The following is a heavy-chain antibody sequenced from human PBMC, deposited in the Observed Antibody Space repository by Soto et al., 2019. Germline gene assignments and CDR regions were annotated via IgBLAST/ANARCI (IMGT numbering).Heavy chain of an antibody. J-gene: IGHJ5*02. CDR1: GGSITSGNTYS. D-gene: IGHD3-10*01. CDR2: ISHTGST. CDR3: ARAVTPYFGTWFDP. Sequence: QLQLQESGSGLVKPSQTLSLTCAVSGGSITSGNTYSWSWIRQPPGKGLEWIGSISHTGSTSYNPPLTSRVRMSVDKSKNQFSLKLSSVTAADMAVYYCARAVTPYFGTWFDPWGQGTLVTVSS. V-gene: IGHV4-30-2*01.